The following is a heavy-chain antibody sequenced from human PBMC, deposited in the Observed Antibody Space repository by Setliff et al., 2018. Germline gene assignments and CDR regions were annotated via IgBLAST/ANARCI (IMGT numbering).Heavy chain of an antibody. CDR1: GGSVSTFY. CDR3: ARHALSFDSAWDV. CDR2: IFTSGST. Sequence: PSETLSLTCRVSGGSVSTFYWTWIRQPPGKGLEWIGYIFTSGSTQYNPSLKSRATISRDTSSNQFSLTLFSVTAADTAAYYCARHALSFDSAWDVWGKGTTVTVSS. J-gene: IGHJ6*04. D-gene: IGHD3-9*01. V-gene: IGHV4-4*09.